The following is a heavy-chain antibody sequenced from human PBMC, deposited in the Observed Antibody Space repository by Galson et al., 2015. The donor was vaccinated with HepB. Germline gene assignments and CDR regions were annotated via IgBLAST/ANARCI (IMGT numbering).Heavy chain of an antibody. D-gene: IGHD2-2*01. CDR1: GFTFSSYS. Sequence: SLRLSCAASGFTFSSYSMNWVRQAPGKGLEWVSYISSSSSTIYYADSVKGRFTTSRDNAKNSLYLQMNSLRAEDTAVYYCARVGYCSSTSCYAGTLQLYYYYGMDVWGQGTTVTVSS. CDR2: ISSSSSTI. CDR3: ARVGYCSSTSCYAGTLQLYYYYGMDV. J-gene: IGHJ6*02. V-gene: IGHV3-48*04.